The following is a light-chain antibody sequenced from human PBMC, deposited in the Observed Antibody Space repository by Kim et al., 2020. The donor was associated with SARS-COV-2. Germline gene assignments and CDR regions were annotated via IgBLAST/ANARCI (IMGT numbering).Light chain of an antibody. V-gene: IGKV2-28*01. CDR1: ESLLYHNGYNY. CDR2: LGS. J-gene: IGKJ4*01. CDR3: MQDLQTLT. Sequence: IVMTQSPLSLPVSPGEPASISCRSSESLLYHNGYNYLHWFVQKPGQSPQFLIYLGSTRASGVPDRFSGSGSGTDFTLKINRLEAEDVGVYYCMQDLQTLTFRGGTQVDI.